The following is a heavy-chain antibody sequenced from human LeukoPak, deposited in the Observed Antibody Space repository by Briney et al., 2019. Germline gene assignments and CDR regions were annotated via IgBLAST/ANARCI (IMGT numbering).Heavy chain of an antibody. J-gene: IGHJ4*02. D-gene: IGHD3-9*01. CDR3: ARDSYYDILTGYSHFDY. Sequence: PGGSLRLSCAASGFTFSSYEMNWVRQAPGKGLEWVSYISSSGSAIYYADSVKGRFTISRDNAKNSLYLQMNSLRAEDTAVYYCARDSYYDILTGYSHFDYWGQGTLVTASS. CDR1: GFTFSSYE. V-gene: IGHV3-48*03. CDR2: ISSSGSAI.